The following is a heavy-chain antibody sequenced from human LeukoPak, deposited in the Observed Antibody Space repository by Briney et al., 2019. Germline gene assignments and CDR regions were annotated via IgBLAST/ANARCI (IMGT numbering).Heavy chain of an antibody. J-gene: IGHJ4*02. D-gene: IGHD3-22*01. CDR1: GFTFSSYA. Sequence: GGSLRLSCAASGFTFSSYAISSFRQAPGKGLEWVSTLSGSGGNTYYADSVKGRVTISRDNSKNTLYLQMNSLRAEDTAVYHCAKGSYYYDSADYFDYWGQGTLVTVSS. CDR2: LSGSGGNT. V-gene: IGHV3-23*01. CDR3: AKGSYYYDSADYFDY.